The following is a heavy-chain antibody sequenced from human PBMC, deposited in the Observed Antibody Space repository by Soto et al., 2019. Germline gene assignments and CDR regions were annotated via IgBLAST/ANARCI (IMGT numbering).Heavy chain of an antibody. V-gene: IGHV3-30*18. J-gene: IGHJ4*02. CDR1: GFTFSSYG. CDR3: AKDMSDTAMVQYYFDY. D-gene: IGHD5-18*01. Sequence: PGGSLRLSCAASGFTFSSYGMHWVRQAPGKGLEWVAVISYDGSNKYYADSVKGRFTISRDNSKNTLYLQMNSLRAEDTAVYYCAKDMSDTAMVQYYFDYWGQGTLVTVSS. CDR2: ISYDGSNK.